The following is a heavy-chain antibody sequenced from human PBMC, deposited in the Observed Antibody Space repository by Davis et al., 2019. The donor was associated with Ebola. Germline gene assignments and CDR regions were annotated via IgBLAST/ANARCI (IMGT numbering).Heavy chain of an antibody. CDR1: GFTFSSYS. CDR3: TRASNKFYMDV. D-gene: IGHD2/OR15-2a*01. J-gene: IGHJ6*03. V-gene: IGHV3-48*04. Sequence: GESLKISCAASGFTFSSYSMNWVRQAPGKGLEWVSYISSSSSTIYYADSVKGRFTISRDNAKNSLYLQMNSLRADDTAIYYCTRASNKFYMDVWGKGTTVTVSS. CDR2: ISSSSSTI.